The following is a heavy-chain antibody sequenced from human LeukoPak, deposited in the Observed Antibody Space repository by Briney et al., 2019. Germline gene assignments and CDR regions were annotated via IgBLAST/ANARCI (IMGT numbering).Heavy chain of an antibody. J-gene: IGHJ4*02. V-gene: IGHV4-39*07. CDR2: T. CDR3: ARGARYSSSWSKRSYFDY. Sequence: PSETLSLTCTVSGGSISSSSYYWGWIRQPPGKGLEWIGSTYYNPSLKSRVTISVDTSKNQFSLKLSSVTAADTAVYYCARGARYSSSWSKRSYFDYWGQGTLVTVSS. CDR1: GGSISSSSYY. D-gene: IGHD6-13*01.